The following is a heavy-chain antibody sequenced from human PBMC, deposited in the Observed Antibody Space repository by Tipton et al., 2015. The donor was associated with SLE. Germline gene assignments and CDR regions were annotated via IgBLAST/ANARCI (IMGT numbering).Heavy chain of an antibody. CDR3: ARGLGYSYGYYWYFDL. CDR2: INHSGST. Sequence: TLSLTCAVYGGSFSGYYWSWIRQPPGKGLEWIGEINHSGSTNYNPSLKSRVTISVDTSKNQFSLKLSSVTAADTAVYYCARGLGYSYGYYWYFDLWGQGTLVTVSS. D-gene: IGHD5-18*01. V-gene: IGHV4-34*01. CDR1: GGSFSGYY. J-gene: IGHJ2*01.